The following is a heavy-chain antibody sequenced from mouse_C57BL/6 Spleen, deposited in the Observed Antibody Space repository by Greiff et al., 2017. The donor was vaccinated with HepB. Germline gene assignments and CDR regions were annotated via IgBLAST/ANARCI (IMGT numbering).Heavy chain of an antibody. Sequence: EVKLQESGPGLVKPSQSLSLTCSVSGYSITSGYYWNWIRQYPGNKLEWMGYISYDGSNNYNPSLKNRISITRDTSKNQFFLKLNSVTTEDTATYYCARASTVPWYFDVWGTGTTVTVAS. CDR3: ARASTVPWYFDV. D-gene: IGHD1-1*01. CDR1: GYSITSGYY. V-gene: IGHV3-6*01. J-gene: IGHJ1*03. CDR2: ISYDGSN.